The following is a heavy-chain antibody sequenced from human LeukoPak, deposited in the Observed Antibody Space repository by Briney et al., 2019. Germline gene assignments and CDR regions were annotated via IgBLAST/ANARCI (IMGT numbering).Heavy chain of an antibody. Sequence: PSETLSLTCTVSGGSISSYYWSWIRQPPGKGLEWIGYIYYSGSTNYNPSLKSRVTISVDTSKNQFSLKLSSVTAADTAVYCCALAYCGGDCYPLFDYWGQGTLVTVSS. CDR3: ALAYCGGDCYPLFDY. CDR2: IYYSGST. V-gene: IGHV4-59*01. D-gene: IGHD2-21*02. CDR1: GGSISSYY. J-gene: IGHJ4*02.